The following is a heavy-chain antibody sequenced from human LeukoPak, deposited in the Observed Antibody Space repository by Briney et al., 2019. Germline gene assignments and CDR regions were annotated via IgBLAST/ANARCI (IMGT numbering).Heavy chain of an antibody. D-gene: IGHD3-9*01. CDR1: GFRFNTYW. CDR2: ISHDGIDK. Sequence: GGSLRLSCAASGFRFNTYWMSWVRQAPGKGLEWVAIISHDGIDKYYADSKKGRFTISRDNSKNTLYLQVNGLRPEDTAIYYCARDGGDKTAYFGDQFDCWGQGTLVTVSS. V-gene: IGHV3-30*01. CDR3: ARDGGDKTAYFGDQFDC. J-gene: IGHJ4*02.